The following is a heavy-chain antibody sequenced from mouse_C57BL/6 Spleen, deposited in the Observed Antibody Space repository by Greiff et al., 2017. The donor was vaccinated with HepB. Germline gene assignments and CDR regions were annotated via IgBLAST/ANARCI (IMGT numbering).Heavy chain of an antibody. V-gene: IGHV1-55*01. J-gene: IGHJ1*03. CDR2: IYPGSGST. Sequence: QVHVQQSGAELVKPGASVKMSCKASGYTFTSYWITWVKQRPGQGLEWIGDIYPGSGSTNYNEKFKSKATLTVDKSSSTAYMQLSSLTSEDSAVYYCVGITTAWYFDVWGTGTTVTVSS. CDR1: GYTFTSYW. CDR3: VGITTAWYFDV. D-gene: IGHD1-1*01.